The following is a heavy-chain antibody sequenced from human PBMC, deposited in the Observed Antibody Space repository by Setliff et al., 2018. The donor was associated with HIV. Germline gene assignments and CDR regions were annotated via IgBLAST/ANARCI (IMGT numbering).Heavy chain of an antibody. Sequence: SETLSLTCTVSGGSISSYYWSWIRQPPGKGLEWIGSIYSSGSTYYNPSLKSRVTISVDTSKNQFSLKLSSVTAADTAVYYCAISTSGVSGSYPAHAFDIWGQGTMVTVSS. CDR2: IYSSGST. CDR3: AISTSGVSGSYPAHAFDI. V-gene: IGHV4-59*05. CDR1: GGSISSYY. J-gene: IGHJ3*02. D-gene: IGHD3-10*01.